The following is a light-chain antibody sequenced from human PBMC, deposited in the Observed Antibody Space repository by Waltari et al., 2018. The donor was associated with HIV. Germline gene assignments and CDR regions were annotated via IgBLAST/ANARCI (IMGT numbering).Light chain of an antibody. CDR2: DVN. CDR1: SSDVGDYNY. V-gene: IGLV2-11*01. J-gene: IGLJ3*02. Sequence: QSALTQPRSVSGSPGQSVTISCTGTSSDVGDYNYVSWYQQHPGKAPKLMIFDVNKRPSVVPDRFAGSKSGNTASLTISGLQAEDEADYYCCSYADKYTWVFGGGTKLTV. CDR3: CSYADKYTWV.